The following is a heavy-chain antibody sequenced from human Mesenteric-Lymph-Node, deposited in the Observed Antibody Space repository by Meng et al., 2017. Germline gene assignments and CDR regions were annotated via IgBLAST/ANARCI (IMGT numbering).Heavy chain of an antibody. CDR1: GFTFDDYA. V-gene: IGHV3-9*01. J-gene: IGHJ4*02. CDR3: ATLTGRSGNFDS. Sequence: SLKISCAASGFTFDDYAMHWVRQAPGKGLEWVSGISWNSGSIGYADSVKGRFTTSRDNAKKSLYLQMSSLRPEDSALYYCATLTGRSGNFDSWGRGTLVTVSS. D-gene: IGHD7-27*01. CDR2: ISWNSGSI.